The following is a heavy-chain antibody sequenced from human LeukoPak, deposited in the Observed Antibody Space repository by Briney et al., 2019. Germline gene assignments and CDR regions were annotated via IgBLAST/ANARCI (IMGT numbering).Heavy chain of an antibody. D-gene: IGHD3-10*01. CDR3: ASLYGSGSYSHYDY. V-gene: IGHV1-2*02. CDR2: INPNSGGT. Sequence: GASVKVSCKASGYTFTGYYMHWVRRAPGQGLEWMGWINPNSGGTNYAQKFQGRVTMTRDTSISTAYMELSRLRSDDTAVYYCASLYGSGSYSHYDYWGQGILVTVSS. CDR1: GYTFTGYY. J-gene: IGHJ4*02.